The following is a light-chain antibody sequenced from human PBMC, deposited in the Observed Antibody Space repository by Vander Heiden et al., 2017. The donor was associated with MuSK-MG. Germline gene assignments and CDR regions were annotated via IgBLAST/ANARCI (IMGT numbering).Light chain of an antibody. CDR2: DAS. Sequence: DIQMTQSPSSLSASVGDRVTITCQASKDISNYLNWYQQKPGKAPKLLIYDASNLETGVTSRVSGSGSGTDFTFTISSLQPEDIATYYCQQYDNPLLTFGGGTKVEIK. CDR1: KDISNY. J-gene: IGKJ4*01. V-gene: IGKV1-33*01. CDR3: QQYDNPLLT.